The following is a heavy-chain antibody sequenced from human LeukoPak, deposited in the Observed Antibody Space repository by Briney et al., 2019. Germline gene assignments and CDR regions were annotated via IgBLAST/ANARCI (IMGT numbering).Heavy chain of an antibody. D-gene: IGHD3-16*02. CDR3: ARDNRLGETYYYYYYGMDV. Sequence: PGGSLRLSCAASGFTFSSYSMNWVRQAPGKGLEWVSSISSSSSYIYYANSVKGRFTISRDNAKNSLYLQMNSLRAEDTAVYYCARDNRLGETYYYYYYGMDVWGQGTTVTVSS. CDR1: GFTFSSYS. V-gene: IGHV3-21*01. J-gene: IGHJ6*02. CDR2: ISSSSSYI.